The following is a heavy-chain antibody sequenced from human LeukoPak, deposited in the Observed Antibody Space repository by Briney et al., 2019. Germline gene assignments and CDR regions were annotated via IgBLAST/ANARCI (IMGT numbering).Heavy chain of an antibody. CDR2: INEDGSST. V-gene: IGHV3-74*01. CDR3: TTDTFGARDS. CDR1: GYTFSRYW. D-gene: IGHD3-10*01. Sequence: PGGSLRLSCAASGYTFSRYWMHWVRQGPGKGLVWVSRINEDGSSTSYAESVGGRFTISRDNAKNTLHLQMNSLRAEDAAVYYCTTDTFGARDSWGQGTLVTVSS. J-gene: IGHJ4*02.